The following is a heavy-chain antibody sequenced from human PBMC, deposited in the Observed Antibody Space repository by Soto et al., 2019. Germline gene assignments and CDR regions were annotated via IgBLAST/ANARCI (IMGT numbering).Heavy chain of an antibody. V-gene: IGHV4-30-2*01. D-gene: IGHD2-15*01. CDR3: ATRKGYCSGGSCSNWFDP. J-gene: IGHJ5*02. CDR1: GGSISSGGYS. Sequence: KPSETLSLTCAVSGGSISSGGYSWSWIRQPPGKGLEWIGYIYHSGSTYYNPSLKSRVTISVDRSKNQFSLKLSSVTAADTAVYYCATRKGYCSGGSCSNWFDPWGQGTLVTVSS. CDR2: IYHSGST.